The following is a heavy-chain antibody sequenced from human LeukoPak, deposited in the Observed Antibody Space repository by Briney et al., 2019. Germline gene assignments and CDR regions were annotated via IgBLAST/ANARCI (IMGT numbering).Heavy chain of an antibody. CDR2: ISGSGGST. J-gene: IGHJ4*02. D-gene: IGHD2-2*01. V-gene: IGHV3-23*01. CDR3: AKQSPLGYCRSTSCYASDY. CDR1: GFTFSSYA. Sequence: GGSLRLSCAASGFTFSSYAMSWVRQAPGKGLEWVSAISGSGGSTYYADSVKGRFTISRDNSKNTLYLQMNSLRAEDTAVYYCAKQSPLGYCRSTSCYASDYWGQGTLVTVSS.